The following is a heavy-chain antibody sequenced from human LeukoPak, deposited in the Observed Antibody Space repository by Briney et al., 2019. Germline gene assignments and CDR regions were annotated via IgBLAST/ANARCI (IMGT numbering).Heavy chain of an antibody. V-gene: IGHV3-30-3*01. CDR1: GFTFSSYA. J-gene: IGHJ4*02. D-gene: IGHD6-19*01. CDR3: AREPEQWLVVYFDY. CDR2: ISYDGSNK. Sequence: PGGSLRLSCAASGFTFSSYAMHWVRQAPGKGLEWVAVISYDGSNKYYADSVKGRFTVSRDNSKNTLYLQMNSLRAEDTAVYYCAREPEQWLVVYFDYWGQGTLVPVSS.